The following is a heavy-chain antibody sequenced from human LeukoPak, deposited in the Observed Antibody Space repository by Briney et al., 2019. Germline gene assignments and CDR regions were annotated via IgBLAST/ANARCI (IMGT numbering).Heavy chain of an antibody. Sequence: PGGSLRLSCAASGFTFSSYSMNWVRQAPGKGLEWVSSISSSSSYIYYADSVKGRFTISRDNAKNSLSLQMNSLRAEDTAVYYCARFGYCGWCLDYWGQGTLVTVSS. D-gene: IGHD2-2*03. V-gene: IGHV3-21*04. J-gene: IGHJ4*02. CDR2: ISSSSSYI. CDR3: ARFGYCGWCLDY. CDR1: GFTFSSYS.